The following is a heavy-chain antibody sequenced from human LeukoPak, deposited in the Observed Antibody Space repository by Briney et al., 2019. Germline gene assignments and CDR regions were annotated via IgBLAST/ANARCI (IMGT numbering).Heavy chain of an antibody. CDR1: GFTFNSYA. V-gene: IGHV3-23*01. J-gene: IGHJ3*02. CDR3: AKERVGSGMMEGVLHM. Sequence: GGSLRLSCAASGFTFNSYAMNWVRQAPGKGLEWVSSISGSGSHTYYADSVQGRFTVSRDNSKNTVNLHLNTVRAEDTAVYYCAKERVGSGMMEGVLHMWGQGTTVSVSS. CDR2: ISGSGSHT. D-gene: IGHD3-10*01.